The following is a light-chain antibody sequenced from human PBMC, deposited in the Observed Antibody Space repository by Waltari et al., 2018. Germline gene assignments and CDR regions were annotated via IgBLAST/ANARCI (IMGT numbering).Light chain of an antibody. CDR3: QQYYSTVT. J-gene: IGKJ4*01. CDR1: QSVVNRDTKNSY. Sequence: DIVMTQSPDSLAVSLGERATITCRSRQSVVNRDTKNSYLACYQQKSGQTPKLLSYWSSVRESGVPDRFSGSGAGTDFTLTITSLQAEDVAVYYCQQYYSTVTFGGGTKVEIK. CDR2: WSS. V-gene: IGKV4-1*01.